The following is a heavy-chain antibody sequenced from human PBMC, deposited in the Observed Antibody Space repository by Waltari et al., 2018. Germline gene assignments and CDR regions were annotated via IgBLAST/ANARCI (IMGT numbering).Heavy chain of an antibody. J-gene: IGHJ4*02. CDR1: GFTFSDYY. CDR3: ARTLSSGWSDY. D-gene: IGHD6-19*01. CDR2: ISSSGSTI. V-gene: IGHV3-11*01. Sequence: AASGFTFSDYYMSWIRQAPGKGLEWVSYISSSGSTIYYADSVKGRFTISRDNAKNSLYLQMNSLRAEDTAVYYCARTLSSGWSDYWGQGTLVTVSS.